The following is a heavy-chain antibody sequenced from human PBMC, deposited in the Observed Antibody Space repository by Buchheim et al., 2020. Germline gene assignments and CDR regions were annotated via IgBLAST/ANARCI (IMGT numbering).Heavy chain of an antibody. V-gene: IGHV4-34*01. CDR1: GGSFSGYY. D-gene: IGHD3-3*01. CDR3: ARGRYYDFWSGYYNWFDP. Sequence: QVQLQQWGAGLLKPSETLSLTCAVYGGSFSGYYWSWIRQPPGKGLEWIGEINHSGSTNYNPSLKSRVTISVDTSQNQFSLKLSSVTAADTAVYYCARGRYYDFWSGYYNWFDPWGQGTL. J-gene: IGHJ5*02. CDR2: INHSGST.